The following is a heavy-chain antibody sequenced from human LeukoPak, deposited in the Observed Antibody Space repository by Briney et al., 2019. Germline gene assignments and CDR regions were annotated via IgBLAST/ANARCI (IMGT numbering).Heavy chain of an antibody. D-gene: IGHD3-9*01. J-gene: IGHJ4*02. CDR3: ARVDTAGYYSLDY. CDR2: ISSSSSYI. Sequence: GGSLRLSCAASGFTFSSYSMNWVRQAPGKGLEWVSSISSSSSYIYYADSVKGRFTISRDNAKNTLYLQMNSLRAEDTAVYYCARVDTAGYYSLDYWGQGTLVTVSS. CDR1: GFTFSSYS. V-gene: IGHV3-21*01.